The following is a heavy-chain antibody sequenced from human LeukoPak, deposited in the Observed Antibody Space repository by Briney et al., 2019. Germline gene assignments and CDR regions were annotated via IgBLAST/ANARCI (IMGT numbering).Heavy chain of an antibody. Sequence: GGSLRLSCAASGFTLSNYWMHWVRQGPGKGLVWVSRVSNDGSSTAYADSVRGRFTISRENAKNTLYLQMNSLRAEDTAVYYCVGAAADTTPRPWGQGTLVTVSS. J-gene: IGHJ4*02. CDR3: VGAAADTTPRP. V-gene: IGHV3-74*01. CDR2: VSNDGSST. D-gene: IGHD6-13*01. CDR1: GFTLSNYW.